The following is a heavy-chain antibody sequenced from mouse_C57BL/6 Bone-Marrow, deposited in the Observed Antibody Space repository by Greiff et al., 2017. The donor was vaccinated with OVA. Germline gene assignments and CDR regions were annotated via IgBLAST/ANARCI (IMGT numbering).Heavy chain of an antibody. CDR1: GYAFSSYW. CDR2: IYPGDGDT. D-gene: IGHD3-2*02. CDR3: AARRVSEGQLRPFCDY. J-gene: IGHJ2*01. V-gene: IGHV1-80*01. Sequence: QVQLQQSGAELVKPGASVKISCKASGYAFSSYWMNWVKQRPGKGLEWIGQIYPGDGDTNYNGKFKGKATLTADKSSSTAYMQLSSLTSEDSAVYFCAARRVSEGQLRPFCDYWGQGTTLTVSS.